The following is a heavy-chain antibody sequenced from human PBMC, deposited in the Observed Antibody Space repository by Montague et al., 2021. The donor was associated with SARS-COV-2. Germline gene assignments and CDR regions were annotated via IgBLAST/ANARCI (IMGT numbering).Heavy chain of an antibody. D-gene: IGHD5-24*01. Sequence: SETLSLTCTVSGGSISSYYWSWIRQPPGKGLEWIGYIYYSGSTNYNHSLKSRVTISVDTSKTQFSLKLSSVTAADTAVYYCARQSRDGYNFDAGYRTGFDFWGQGTLVTVSS. V-gene: IGHV4-59*01. CDR1: GGSISSYY. J-gene: IGHJ4*02. CDR3: ARQSRDGYNFDAGYRTGFDF. CDR2: IYYSGST.